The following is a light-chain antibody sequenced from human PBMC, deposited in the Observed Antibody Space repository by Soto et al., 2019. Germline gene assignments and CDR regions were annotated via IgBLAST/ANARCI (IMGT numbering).Light chain of an antibody. CDR1: QSVSSSY. V-gene: IGKV3-20*01. CDR2: GAS. J-gene: IGKJ4*01. Sequence: EIVLTQSPGTLSLSPGERATLSCRASQSVSSSYLAWYQQKPGQAPRLLIYGASSRATGIPARFSGSGSGTDFTLTISRLEPEDFAVYYCQQYGSSPPDTFGGGTKVEIK. CDR3: QQYGSSPPDT.